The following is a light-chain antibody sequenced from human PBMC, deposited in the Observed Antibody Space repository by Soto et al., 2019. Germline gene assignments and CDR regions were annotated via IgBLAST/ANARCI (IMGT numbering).Light chain of an antibody. CDR3: QVWDSSSDHPVV. CDR2: YDS. J-gene: IGLJ2*01. CDR1: NIGSKS. Sequence: SYELTQPPSVSVAPGKTARITCGGNNIGSKSVHWYQQKPGQAPVLVIYYDSDRPSGIPERFSGSNSGNTATLTISRVEAGDEAHYYCQVWDSSSDHPVVFGGGTKLTVL. V-gene: IGLV3-21*04.